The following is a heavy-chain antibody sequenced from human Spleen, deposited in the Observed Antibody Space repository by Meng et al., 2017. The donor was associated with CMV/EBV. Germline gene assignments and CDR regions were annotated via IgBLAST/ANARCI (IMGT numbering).Heavy chain of an antibody. D-gene: IGHD7-27*01. Sequence: KVSCKASGYTFTNYGVIWVRQAPGQGLEWMGWISTCNGNTNDAQKLQDRVTMTTDTSTSTAYMELRSLRSDDTAVYYCARYIWGNDYWGQGTLVTVSS. CDR2: ISTCNGNT. V-gene: IGHV1-18*01. J-gene: IGHJ4*02. CDR3: ARYIWGNDY. CDR1: GYTFTNYG.